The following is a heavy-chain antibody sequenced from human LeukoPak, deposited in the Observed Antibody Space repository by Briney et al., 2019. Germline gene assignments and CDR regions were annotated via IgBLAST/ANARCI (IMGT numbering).Heavy chain of an antibody. CDR2: IYTSGST. CDR1: GGSISSGSYY. CDR3: ARSSTSCDY. V-gene: IGHV4-61*02. D-gene: IGHD2-2*01. J-gene: IGHJ4*02. Sequence: SETLSLTCTVSGGSISSGSYYWSWIRQPAGKGLEWIGRIYTSGSTNYNPSLKSRVTISVDTSKNQFSLKLSSVTAADTAVYYCARSSTSCDYWGQGTLVTVSS.